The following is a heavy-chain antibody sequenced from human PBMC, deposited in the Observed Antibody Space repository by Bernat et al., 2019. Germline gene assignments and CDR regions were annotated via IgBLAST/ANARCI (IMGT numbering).Heavy chain of an antibody. Sequence: EVQLVDSGGGLVQPGGSLRLSCAASGFTFRTYAMTWVRQAPGKGLAWVSSISGSGGSIYYADSVKGRFTISRDNSKTTLYLQMNSLRADDTAVYYCAKFRSIVYYNYYMGVWGKGTTVTVSS. CDR2: ISGSGGSI. J-gene: IGHJ6*03. V-gene: IGHV3-23*04. CDR3: AKFRSIVYYNYYMGV. CDR1: GFTFRTYA. D-gene: IGHD3-16*02.